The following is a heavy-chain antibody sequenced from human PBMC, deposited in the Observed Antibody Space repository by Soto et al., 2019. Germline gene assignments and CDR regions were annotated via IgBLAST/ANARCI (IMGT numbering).Heavy chain of an antibody. D-gene: IGHD6-6*01. CDR2: ISYSGSA. CDR3: ARERPENYFDS. Sequence: SETLSVTCTISGGSFSSYYWSWIRQPPGKGLEWIGYISYSGSANYNPSLMSRGTMSVDTSKNQFSLRLSSVTAADTAVYYCARERPENYFDSWGRGTLVT. J-gene: IGHJ4*02. V-gene: IGHV4-59*01. CDR1: GGSFSSYY.